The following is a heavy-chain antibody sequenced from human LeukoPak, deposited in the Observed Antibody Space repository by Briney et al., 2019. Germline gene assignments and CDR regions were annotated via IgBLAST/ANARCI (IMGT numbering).Heavy chain of an antibody. CDR1: GFTFSSYA. CDR2: ISGSGGST. D-gene: IGHD2-2*01. Sequence: GGSLRLSCAASGFTFSSYAMDWVRQAPVKGLEWVSVISGSGGSTYYADSVKGRFTISRDNSKNTLYLQMNSLRAEDTAVYYCAKPSCTSTSCFRFDPWGQGTLVTVSS. V-gene: IGHV3-23*01. CDR3: AKPSCTSTSCFRFDP. J-gene: IGHJ5*02.